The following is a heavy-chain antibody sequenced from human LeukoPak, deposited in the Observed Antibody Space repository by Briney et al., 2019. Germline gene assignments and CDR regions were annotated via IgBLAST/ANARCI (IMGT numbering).Heavy chain of an antibody. J-gene: IGHJ6*04. CDR2: ISGSADST. D-gene: IGHD2-15*01. CDR3: AKGRRNCGDSCQYYYYAMDV. V-gene: IGHV3-23*01. CDR1: GFTFSSYA. Sequence: GGSLRLSCAASGFTFSSYAMNWVRQAPGKGLEWVSAISGSADSTYYADSVRGRFTISRDNSKNTLYLRMNTLRAEDTAVYYCAKGRRNCGDSCQYYYYAMDVWGKGTTVTVSS.